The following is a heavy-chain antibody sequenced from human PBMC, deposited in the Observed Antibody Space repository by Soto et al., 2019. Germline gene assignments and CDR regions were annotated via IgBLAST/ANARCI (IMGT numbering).Heavy chain of an antibody. J-gene: IGHJ4*02. V-gene: IGHV3-21*01. Sequence: GVSLRLSCAASGFTLSNYNMNWVRQAPGKGLEWVSSISSSSSYIYYADSVKGRFTISRDNAKNSLYLQMNSLRAEDTAVYYCARDMYYYDSSGLLYYFDYWGQGTLVTVSS. CDR2: ISSSSSYI. D-gene: IGHD3-22*01. CDR1: GFTLSNYN. CDR3: ARDMYYYDSSGLLYYFDY.